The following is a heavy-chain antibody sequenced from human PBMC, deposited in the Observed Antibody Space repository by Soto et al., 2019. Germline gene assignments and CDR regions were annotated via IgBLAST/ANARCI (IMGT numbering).Heavy chain of an antibody. J-gene: IGHJ5*02. Sequence: TLSLTCAVSGGSITSGNSYAWSWIRQPPGKGLEWIGSISHTGSTSYNPSLKSRLTMSVDKSKNQFSLRLSSVTAADMAVYYCARAVDPYFGTWFDPWGQGILVTVSS. CDR3: ARAVDPYFGTWFDP. CDR2: ISHTGST. D-gene: IGHD3-10*01. CDR1: GGSITSGNSYA. V-gene: IGHV4-30-2*01.